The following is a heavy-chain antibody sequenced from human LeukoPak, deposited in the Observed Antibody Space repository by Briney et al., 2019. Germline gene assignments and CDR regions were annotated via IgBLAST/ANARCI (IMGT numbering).Heavy chain of an antibody. Sequence: SQTLSLTCAISGDTVSRNNPAWNWIRQSPSRGLEWLGRTYFKTKWYYEYTVSVKSRIIINADTSKNQFSLRLNSVTPEDTAVYYCARGWNYAFDSWGQGTLVTVSS. CDR1: GDTVSRNNPA. CDR3: ARGWNYAFDS. J-gene: IGHJ4*02. CDR2: TYFKTKWYY. D-gene: IGHD1-7*01. V-gene: IGHV6-1*01.